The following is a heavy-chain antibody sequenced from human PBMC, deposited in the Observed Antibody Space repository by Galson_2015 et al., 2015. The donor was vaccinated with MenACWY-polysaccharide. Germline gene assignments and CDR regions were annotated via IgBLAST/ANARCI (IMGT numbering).Heavy chain of an antibody. CDR2: ISYDGINK. D-gene: IGHD2/OR15-2a*01. J-gene: IGHJ6*02. V-gene: IGHV3-30-3*01. CDR3: ARDYCDRITCSGMDV. Sequence: SLRLGCAASGFTFSSYAIHWVRQAPGKGLEWVAVISYDGINKYYADSVKGRFTISRDNSKYTVYLQMNSLRADDTTVYYCARDYCDRITCSGMDVWGQGTTVTVSS. CDR1: GFTFSSYA.